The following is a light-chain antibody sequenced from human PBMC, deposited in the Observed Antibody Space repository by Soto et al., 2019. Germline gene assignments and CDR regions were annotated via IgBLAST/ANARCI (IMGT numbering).Light chain of an antibody. CDR2: GAS. J-gene: IGKJ4*01. Sequence: EIVLTQSPGTLSLSPGERATLSCRASQSVSSSYLAWYQQKPGQAPRLIIYGASSRATGIPDRLSGSGSGTDFTLTISRLEPEEFAVYYCQQYGSSPPVTFGGGTKVEIK. CDR1: QSVSSSY. CDR3: QQYGSSPPVT. V-gene: IGKV3-20*01.